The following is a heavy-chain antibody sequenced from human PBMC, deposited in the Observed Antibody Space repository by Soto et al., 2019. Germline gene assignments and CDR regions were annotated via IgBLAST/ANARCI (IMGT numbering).Heavy chain of an antibody. J-gene: IGHJ5*02. CDR2: INPSGGST. CDR3: ARDGPPDSSSSFGWFDP. CDR1: GYTFTSYY. Sequence: ASVKVSCKASGYTFTSYYMHWVRQAPGQGLEWMGIINPSGGSTSYAQKFQGRVTMTRDTSTSTVYMELSSLRSEDTAVYYCARDGPPDSSSSFGWFDPWGQETLVTVSS. V-gene: IGHV1-46*01. D-gene: IGHD6-6*01.